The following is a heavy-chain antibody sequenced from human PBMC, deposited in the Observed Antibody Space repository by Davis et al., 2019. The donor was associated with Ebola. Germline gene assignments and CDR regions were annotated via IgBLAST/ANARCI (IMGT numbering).Heavy chain of an antibody. CDR3: ARDRDSSGWYWFDP. D-gene: IGHD6-19*01. Sequence: MPSETLSLTCAVYGGSFSGYYWSWIRQPPGKGLEWIGEINHSGSTNYNPSLKSRVTISVDTSKNQFSLKLSSVTAADTAVYYCARDRDSSGWYWFDPWGQGTLVTVSS. CDR1: GGSFSGYY. J-gene: IGHJ5*02. CDR2: INHSGST. V-gene: IGHV4-34*01.